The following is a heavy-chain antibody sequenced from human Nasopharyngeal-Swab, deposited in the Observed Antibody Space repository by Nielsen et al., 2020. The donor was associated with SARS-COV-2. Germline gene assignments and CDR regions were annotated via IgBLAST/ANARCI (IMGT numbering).Heavy chain of an antibody. V-gene: IGHV1-69*13. Sequence: SVKVSCKASGGTFSSYAISWVRQAPGQGLEWMGGIIPIFGTANYAQKFQGRVTITAGESTSTAYMELSSLRSEDTAVYYCARVRVAARRGEDYYYMDVWGKGTTVTVSS. D-gene: IGHD6-6*01. J-gene: IGHJ6*03. CDR1: GGTFSSYA. CDR3: ARVRVAARRGEDYYYMDV. CDR2: IIPIFGTA.